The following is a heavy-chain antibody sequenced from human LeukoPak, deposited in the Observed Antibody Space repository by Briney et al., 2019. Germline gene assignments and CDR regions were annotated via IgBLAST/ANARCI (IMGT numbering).Heavy chain of an antibody. CDR1: AGSISTFY. Sequence: SETLSLTCTVSAGSISTFYWSWIRQPPGKGLEWIGYIYYSGTTNCNPSLKSRVTISIDTSKNQFSLKLSSVTAADTAVYHCARGAAGYSYGNQAYDYWGQGTLVTVSS. J-gene: IGHJ4*02. CDR2: IYYSGTT. D-gene: IGHD5-18*01. V-gene: IGHV4-59*01. CDR3: ARGAAGYSYGNQAYDY.